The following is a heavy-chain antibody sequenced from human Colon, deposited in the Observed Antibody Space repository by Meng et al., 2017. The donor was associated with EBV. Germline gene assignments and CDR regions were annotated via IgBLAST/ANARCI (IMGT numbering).Heavy chain of an antibody. V-gene: IGHV4-31*03. CDR3: ARGPSRWLQFSFDY. Sequence: QGQLQESGPGLVKPSQTLYLTCTVSGGSISSGGYYWSWIRQHPGKGLEWIGYIYYSGSTYYNPSLKSRVTISIDTSKNQFSLKLSSVTAADTAVYYCARGPSRWLQFSFDYWGQGTLVTVSS. J-gene: IGHJ4*02. CDR1: GGSISSGGYY. D-gene: IGHD5-24*01. CDR2: IYYSGST.